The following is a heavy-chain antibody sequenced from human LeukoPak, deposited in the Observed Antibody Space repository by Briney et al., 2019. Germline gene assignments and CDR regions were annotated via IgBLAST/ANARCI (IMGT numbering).Heavy chain of an antibody. CDR2: ISGSGGST. D-gene: IGHD2-2*03. CDR3: ARDLLNGYDY. CDR1: GFTFSSYA. V-gene: IGHV3-23*01. Sequence: GGSLRLSCAASGFTFSSYAMSWVRQVPGKGLEWVSAISGSGGSTYYADAVKGRFTISRDNAKNSLYLQMNSLRAEDTAVYYCARDLLNGYDYWGQGTLVTASS. J-gene: IGHJ4*02.